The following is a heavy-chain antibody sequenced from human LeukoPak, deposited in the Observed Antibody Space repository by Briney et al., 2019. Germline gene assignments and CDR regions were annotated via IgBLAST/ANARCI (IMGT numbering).Heavy chain of an antibody. V-gene: IGHV3-7*01. J-gene: IGHJ4*02. Sequence: GGSLRLSCVASGFTFSSYWMSWVRQAPGKGLEWVANINQDGSEKYDVDSAKGRFTISRDNAKNSLFLQMNSVRAEDTAVYYCARGTYSTRYCSSTTCYDYWGQGTLVTVSS. CDR3: ARGTYSTRYCSSTTCYDY. CDR1: GFTFSSYW. CDR2: INQDGSEK. D-gene: IGHD2-2*01.